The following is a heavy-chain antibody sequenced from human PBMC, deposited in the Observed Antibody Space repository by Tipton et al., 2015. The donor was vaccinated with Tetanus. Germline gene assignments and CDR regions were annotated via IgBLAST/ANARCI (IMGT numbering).Heavy chain of an antibody. V-gene: IGHV4-30-2*01. CDR1: GGSISSGGYS. CDR3: ARGRTRYYYDSSGWLTNDAFDI. J-gene: IGHJ3*02. CDR2: IYHSGST. Sequence: LRLSCAVSGGSISSGGYSWSWIRQPPGKGLEWIGYIYHSGSTYYNPSLKSRVTISVDRSKNQFSLKLSSATAADTAVYYCARGRTRYYYDSSGWLTNDAFDIWGQGTMVTVSS. D-gene: IGHD3-22*01.